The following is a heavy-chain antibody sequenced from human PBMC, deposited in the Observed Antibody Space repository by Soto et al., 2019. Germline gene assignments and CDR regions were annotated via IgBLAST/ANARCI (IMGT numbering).Heavy chain of an antibody. CDR2: IYYSGST. CDR1: GGSISSGGYY. Sequence: SETLSLTCTVSGGSISSGGYYWSWIRQHPGKGLEWIGYIYYSGSTYYNPSLKSRVTISVDTSKNQFSLKLSSVTAADTAVYYCARVIKNWSDPWGQGTLVTVSS. CDR3: ARVIKNWSDP. J-gene: IGHJ5*02. V-gene: IGHV4-31*03.